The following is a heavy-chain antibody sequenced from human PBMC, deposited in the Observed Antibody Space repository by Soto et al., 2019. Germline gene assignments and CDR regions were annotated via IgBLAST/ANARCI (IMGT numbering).Heavy chain of an antibody. J-gene: IGHJ6*02. D-gene: IGHD5-12*01. CDR2: IKKDGSDK. CDR1: GFTFSNYW. Sequence: EVQVVESGGGLVQPGGSLRLSCVASGFTFSNYWMSWVRQAPGTGLEWVANIKKDGSDKNYVDSVEGRFSIFRDNAKNSRHLQMDGRRAEDTAVYYCARDLGTALVGFDYGMDVWGQGTTVTVSS. V-gene: IGHV3-7*01. CDR3: ARDLGTALVGFDYGMDV.